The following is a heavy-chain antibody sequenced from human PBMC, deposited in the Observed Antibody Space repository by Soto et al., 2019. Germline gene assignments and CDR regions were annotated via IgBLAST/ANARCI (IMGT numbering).Heavy chain of an antibody. CDR1: GYTFTSYD. V-gene: IGHV1-8*01. CDR2: MNPNSGNT. D-gene: IGHD3-9*01. Sequence: GASVKVSCKASGYTFTSYDINWVRQATGQGLEWMGWMNPNSGNTGYAQKFQGRVTMTRNTSISTAYMELSSLRSEDTAVYYCARATKGQGSYYDILTGYRGQNYYFDSWGQGTLVTVSS. J-gene: IGHJ4*02. CDR3: ARATKGQGSYYDILTGYRGQNYYFDS.